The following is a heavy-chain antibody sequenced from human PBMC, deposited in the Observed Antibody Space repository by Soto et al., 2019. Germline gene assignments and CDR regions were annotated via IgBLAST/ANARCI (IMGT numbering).Heavy chain of an antibody. Sequence: TLSLTCTVSGGSISSGGYYWSWIRQPPGKALEWLARIDWDDDKFYSTSLKTRLTISKDTSKNQVVLTMTNMDPVDTATYYCARIGDSSGYHHYYFDYWGQGTLVTVSS. D-gene: IGHD3-22*01. CDR2: IDWDDDK. CDR3: ARIGDSSGYHHYYFDY. CDR1: GGSISSGGYY. V-gene: IGHV2-70*16. J-gene: IGHJ4*02.